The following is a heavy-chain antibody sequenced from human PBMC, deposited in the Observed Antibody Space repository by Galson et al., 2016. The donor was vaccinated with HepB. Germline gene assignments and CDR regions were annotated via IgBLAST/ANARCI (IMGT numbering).Heavy chain of an antibody. V-gene: IGHV3-15*01. CDR2: IKSKTDAGTT. J-gene: IGHJ4*02. CDR3: ATYGSGRKFDY. CDR1: GFTFTDAW. D-gene: IGHD3-10*01. Sequence: SLRLSCAASGFTFTDAWMTWVRQAPGKGLEWVGRIKSKTDAGTTDYAAPVKGRFTISRDDPKNTLYLRMNSLKTEDTAVYYCATYGSGRKFDYWGQGTLVTVSS.